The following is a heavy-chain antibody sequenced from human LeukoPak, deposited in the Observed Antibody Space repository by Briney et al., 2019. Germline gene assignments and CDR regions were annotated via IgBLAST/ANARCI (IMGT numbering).Heavy chain of an antibody. V-gene: IGHV1-69*05. J-gene: IGHJ4*02. CDR1: GGTFSSYA. CDR2: SITIFGTA. Sequence: SVKVSCKASGGTFSSYAISWVRQAPGQGLEWMGGSITIFGTANYAQKFQGRVTITTDGSTSTDYMELSSLRSEDAAVYHRARGAVLRYFDWLPPDYWGQGNLVTSSS. CDR3: ARGAVLRYFDWLPPDY. D-gene: IGHD3-9*01.